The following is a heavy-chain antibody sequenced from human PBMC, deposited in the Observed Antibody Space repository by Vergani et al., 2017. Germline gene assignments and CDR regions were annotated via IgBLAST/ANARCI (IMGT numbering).Heavy chain of an antibody. CDR3: AGGIQGTPRGYFDY. J-gene: IGHJ4*02. CDR2: ISSSSSYT. Sequence: QVQLVESGGGLVKPGGSLRLSCAASGFTFSDYYMSWIRQAPGKGLEWVSYISSSSSYTNYADSVKGRFTISRDNAKNSLYLQMNSLRAEETAVYYCAGGIQGTPRGYFDYWGQGTLVTVSS. D-gene: IGHD5-18*01. V-gene: IGHV3-11*05. CDR1: GFTFSDYY.